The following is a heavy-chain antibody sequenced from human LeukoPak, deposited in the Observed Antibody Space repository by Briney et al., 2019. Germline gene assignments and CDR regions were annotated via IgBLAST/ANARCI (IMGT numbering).Heavy chain of an antibody. V-gene: IGHV1-8*01. Sequence: GASVKVSCKASGYTFTSYDINWVRQATGQGLEWMGWMNPNSGNTGYAQKFQGRVTMTRNTSISTAYMELSSLRSEDTAVYYCAREESVVRGVSDYWGQGPLVTVSS. CDR3: AREESVVRGVSDY. CDR1: GYTFTSYD. D-gene: IGHD3-10*01. J-gene: IGHJ4*02. CDR2: MNPNSGNT.